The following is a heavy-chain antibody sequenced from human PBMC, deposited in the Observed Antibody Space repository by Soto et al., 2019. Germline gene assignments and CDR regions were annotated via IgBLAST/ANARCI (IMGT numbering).Heavy chain of an antibody. CDR3: AKDTDKMGAQYYFDY. J-gene: IGHJ4*02. V-gene: IGHV3-30*18. CDR2: ISYDGRNK. Sequence: VQLVESGGGLVQPGGSLRLSCAASGFTFSSYGMHWVRQAPGKGLEWVAVISYDGRNKYHADSVKGRFTISRDNSKNTVYLQMNSLRAEDTAVYYCAKDTDKMGAQYYFDYWGQGTLVTVSS. CDR1: GFTFSSYG. D-gene: IGHD1-26*01.